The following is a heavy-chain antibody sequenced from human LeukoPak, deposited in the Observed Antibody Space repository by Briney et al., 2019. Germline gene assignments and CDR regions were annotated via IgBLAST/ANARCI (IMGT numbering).Heavy chain of an antibody. CDR3: ARTVVVTARRYFDY. V-gene: IGHV3-7*01. Sequence: ETLSLTCAVSGGSISSSNWWSWVRQPPGKGLEWVANIKQGGSEKYYVDSVKGRFTISRDNAKNSLYLQMNSLRAEDTTVYYCARTVVVTARRYFDYWGQGTLVTVSS. CDR1: GGSISSSNW. D-gene: IGHD2-21*02. CDR2: IKQGGSEK. J-gene: IGHJ4*02.